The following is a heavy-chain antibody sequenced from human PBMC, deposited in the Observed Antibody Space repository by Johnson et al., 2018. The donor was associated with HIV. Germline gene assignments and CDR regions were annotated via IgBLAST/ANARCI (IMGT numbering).Heavy chain of an antibody. CDR1: GFTFSTYA. D-gene: IGHD3-22*01. CDR2: ISGSGGST. CDR3: AKDPYYETSAYYDDVFDI. Sequence: VQLVESGGGLVQPGGSLRLSCAASGFTFSTYAMSWVRQAPGKGLEWVSAISGSGGSTYFADSVQGRFTISRDNSKNTLYLQMNSLRAEDTAVYYCAKDPYYETSAYYDDVFDIWGQGTVVTVSS. J-gene: IGHJ3*02. V-gene: IGHV3-23*04.